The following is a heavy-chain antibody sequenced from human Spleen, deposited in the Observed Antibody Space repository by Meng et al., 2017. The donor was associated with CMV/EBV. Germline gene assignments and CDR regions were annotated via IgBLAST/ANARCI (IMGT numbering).Heavy chain of an antibody. CDR3: ARGELRATGRAFDI. CDR2: IYYSGST. J-gene: IGHJ3*02. CDR1: GGSVSSGDYY. V-gene: IGHV4-31*03. Sequence: SETLSLTCTVSGGSVSSGDYYWNWIRQPPGKGLKWIGYIYYSGSTYYNPSLKSRVDISVDTSKNQFSLRLNSVTGADSAVYYCARGELRATGRAFDIWGQGTMVTVSS. D-gene: IGHD2-21*01.